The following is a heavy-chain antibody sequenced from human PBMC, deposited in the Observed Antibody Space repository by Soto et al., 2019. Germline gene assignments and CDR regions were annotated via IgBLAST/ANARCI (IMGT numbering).Heavy chain of an antibody. V-gene: IGHV4-34*01. D-gene: IGHD3-22*01. CDR3: ARRTYYYDSSGYMYFDY. J-gene: IGHJ4*02. CDR2: INHSGST. Sequence: SETLSLTCAVYGGSFSGYYWSWIRQPPGKGLEWIGEINHSGSTNYNPSLKSRVTISVDTSKNQFSLKLSSVTAADTAVYYCARRTYYYDSSGYMYFDYWGQGTLVTVSS. CDR1: GGSFSGYY.